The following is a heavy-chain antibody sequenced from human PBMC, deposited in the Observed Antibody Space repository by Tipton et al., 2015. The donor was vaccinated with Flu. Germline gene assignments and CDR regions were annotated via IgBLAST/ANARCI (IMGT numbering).Heavy chain of an antibody. CDR3: ARDRSNRGWHRGFDH. D-gene: IGHD4-11*01. V-gene: IGHV4-4*02. CDR1: GGSIININW. Sequence: SLRLSCDVSGGSIININWWSWVRQSPGKGLEWIGEIHHSGRTHYNPSLESRVTISLDTSKNLFSLKVKSVTTADTAVYYCARDRSNRGWHRGFDHWGQGTPVTVSS. J-gene: IGHJ4*02. CDR2: IHHSGRT.